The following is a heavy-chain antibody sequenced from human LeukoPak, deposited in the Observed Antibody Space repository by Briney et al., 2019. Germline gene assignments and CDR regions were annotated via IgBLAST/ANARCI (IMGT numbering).Heavy chain of an antibody. CDR2: IIPIFGTA. CDR3: ARDRLGYCSGGSCYPTYNWFDP. V-gene: IGHV1-69*06. Sequence: GTSVKVSCKASGGTFSSYAISWVRQAPGQGLEWMGGIIPIFGTANYAQKFQGRVTITADKSTSTAYMELSSLRSEDTAVYYCARDRLGYCSGGSCYPTYNWFDPWGQGTLVTVSS. J-gene: IGHJ5*02. D-gene: IGHD2-15*01. CDR1: GGTFSSYA.